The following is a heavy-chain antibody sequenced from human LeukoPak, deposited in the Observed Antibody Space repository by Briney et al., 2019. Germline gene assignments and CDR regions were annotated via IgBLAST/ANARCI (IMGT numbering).Heavy chain of an antibody. D-gene: IGHD1-14*01. Sequence: GALRLSCAASGFTFSSYGMHWVRQAPGKGLEWVAVISYDGSNKYYADSVKGRFTISRDNSKNTLYLQMNSLRAEDTAVYYCARNPRRPGDYYFDYWGQGTLVTVSS. J-gene: IGHJ4*02. CDR1: GFTFSSYG. V-gene: IGHV3-30*03. CDR3: ARNPRRPGDYYFDY. CDR2: ISYDGSNK.